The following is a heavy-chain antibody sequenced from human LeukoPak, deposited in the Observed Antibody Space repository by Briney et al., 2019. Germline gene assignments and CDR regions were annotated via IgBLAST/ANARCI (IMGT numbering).Heavy chain of an antibody. Sequence: PGGSLRLSCAASGFTFSSYWMSWVRQAPGKGLEWVANIKQDGSEKYYVDSVKGRFTISRDNAKNSLYLQMNSLRAEDTAVYYCARDPEEIGYCSGGSCYSIHYGMGVWGQGTTVTVSS. CDR3: ARDPEEIGYCSGGSCYSIHYGMGV. D-gene: IGHD2-15*01. CDR1: GFTFSSYW. V-gene: IGHV3-7*03. J-gene: IGHJ6*02. CDR2: IKQDGSEK.